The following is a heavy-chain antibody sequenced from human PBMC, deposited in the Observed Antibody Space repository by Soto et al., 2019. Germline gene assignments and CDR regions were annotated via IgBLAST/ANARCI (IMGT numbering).Heavy chain of an antibody. V-gene: IGHV3-48*02. Sequence: HPGGSLRLSCAASGFTFSSYSMNWVRQAPGKGLEWVSYISSSSSTIYYADSVKGRFTISRDNAKNSLYLQMNSLRDEDTAVYYCARDPTIVRYCSGGSCPHFDYWGQGTLVTVPQ. CDR2: ISSSSSTI. J-gene: IGHJ4*02. CDR3: ARDPTIVRYCSGGSCPHFDY. CDR1: GFTFSSYS. D-gene: IGHD2-15*01.